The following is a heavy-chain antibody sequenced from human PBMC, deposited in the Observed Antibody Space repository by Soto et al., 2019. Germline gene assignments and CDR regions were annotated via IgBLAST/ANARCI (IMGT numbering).Heavy chain of an antibody. CDR3: ARGPRTDDYGDSFDY. Sequence: QVQLQQWGAGLLKPSETLSLTCAVYGGSFSGYYWSWIRQPPGKGLEWIGEINHSGSTNYNPSLKSRVTISVDTSKHQFSLKLSSVTAADTAVYYCARGPRTDDYGDSFDYWGQGTLVTVSS. V-gene: IGHV4-34*01. CDR2: INHSGST. J-gene: IGHJ4*02. CDR1: GGSFSGYY. D-gene: IGHD4-17*01.